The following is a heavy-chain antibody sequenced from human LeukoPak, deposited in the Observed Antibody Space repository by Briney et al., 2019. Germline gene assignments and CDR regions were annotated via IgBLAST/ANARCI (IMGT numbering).Heavy chain of an antibody. V-gene: IGHV3-66*01. CDR3: ARGGDYGADFDY. CDR2: IYSGGST. D-gene: IGHD4-17*01. Sequence: GGSLRLSCAASGFTVSSNYMSWVRQAPGKGLEWVSVIYSGGSTYYADSVKGRFTVSRDNSKNALYLQMNSLRAEDTAVYYCARGGDYGADFDYWGQGTLVTVSS. CDR1: GFTVSSNY. J-gene: IGHJ4*02.